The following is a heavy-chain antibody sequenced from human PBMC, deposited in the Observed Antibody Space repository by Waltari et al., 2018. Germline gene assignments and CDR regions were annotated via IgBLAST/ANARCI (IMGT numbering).Heavy chain of an antibody. CDR2: IKQDGSET. Sequence: EVQLVESGGGLVEPGGSVRRHCAAAGIAVSVVWVSWVGQAPGKGLDGVAKIKQDGSETFYVESVKGRFTISRDNAKNLLYLQMNSLRVEDTAVYFCAMTGRLGTGLPWDWGQGTLVTVSS. V-gene: IGHV3-7*01. D-gene: IGHD3-9*01. J-gene: IGHJ4*02. CDR1: GIAVSVVW. CDR3: AMTGRLGTGLPWD.